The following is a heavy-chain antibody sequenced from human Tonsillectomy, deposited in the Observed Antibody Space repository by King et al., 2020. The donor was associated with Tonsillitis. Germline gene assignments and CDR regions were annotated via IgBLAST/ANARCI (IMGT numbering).Heavy chain of an antibody. J-gene: IGHJ6*03. CDR3: ARASRYYYGSGSYSYYYYYYMDV. CDR2: IYYSGST. V-gene: IGHV4-59*01. D-gene: IGHD3-10*01. Sequence: VQLQESGPGLVKPSETLSLTCTVSGGSISSYYWSWIRQPPGKGLEGIGYIYYSGSTNYNPSLKSRVTISLDTSKNQFSLKLSSVTAADTAVYYCARASRYYYGSGSYSYYYYYYMDVWGKGTTVTVSS. CDR1: GGSISSYY.